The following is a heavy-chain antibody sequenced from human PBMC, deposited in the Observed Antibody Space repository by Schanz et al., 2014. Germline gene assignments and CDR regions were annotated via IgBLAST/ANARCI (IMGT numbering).Heavy chain of an antibody. J-gene: IGHJ5*02. CDR1: GGSVSSGGDY. Sequence: QVQLQESGPGLVKPSQTLSLTCTVSGGSVSSGGDYWSWIRQHPGKGLEWIGFISYSGSTYYNPSLKSRVTISVDTSKNQFSLKLSSVTAADTAVYYCAREPLSGYNWFDPWGRGTLVTVSS. V-gene: IGHV4-31*03. CDR3: AREPLSGYNWFDP. D-gene: IGHD6-25*01. CDR2: ISYSGST.